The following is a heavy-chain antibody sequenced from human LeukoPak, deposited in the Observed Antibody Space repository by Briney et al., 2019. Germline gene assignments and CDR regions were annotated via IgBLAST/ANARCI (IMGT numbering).Heavy chain of an antibody. CDR3: AREAPYCSGGSCYGHYYYYYMDV. CDR1: GGTFSSYA. Sequence: ASVKVSCKASGGTFSSYAISWVRQAPGQGLEWMGGIIPIFGTANYAQKFQGRVTITTDESTSTAYMELSSLSSEDTAVYYCAREAPYCSGGSCYGHYYYYYMDVWGKGTTVTVSS. V-gene: IGHV1-69*05. J-gene: IGHJ6*03. CDR2: IIPIFGTA. D-gene: IGHD2-15*01.